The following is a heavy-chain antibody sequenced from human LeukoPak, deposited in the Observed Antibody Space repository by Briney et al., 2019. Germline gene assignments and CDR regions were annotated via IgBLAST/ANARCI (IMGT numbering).Heavy chain of an antibody. CDR2: IYYSGET. D-gene: IGHD3-10*01. J-gene: IGHJ6*02. CDR3: ARVPSYHGHMDV. Sequence: SETLSLTCTASGGSISSFYWSWIRRPPGKGLEWIGYIYYSGETNYNPSLKSRVTISVDTSKNQFSLKLSSVSAADTAVYYCARVPSYHGHMDVWGPGTTVTVSS. CDR1: GGSISSFY. V-gene: IGHV4-59*01.